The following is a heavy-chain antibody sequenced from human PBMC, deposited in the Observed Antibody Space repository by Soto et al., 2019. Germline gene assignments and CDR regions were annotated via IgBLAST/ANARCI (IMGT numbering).Heavy chain of an antibody. J-gene: IGHJ5*02. CDR3: ARGDDSSCYYDP. CDR1: GYIFKNYA. CDR2: ISGRNGNS. D-gene: IGHD3-22*01. V-gene: IGHV1-18*01. Sequence: ASVKVSCKTSGYIFKNYAINWVRQAPGQGLEWVGWISGRNGNSNFAQSVRGRITMTTDTSTGTAFMDLRKLTSDDTAVYYCARGDDSSCYYDP.